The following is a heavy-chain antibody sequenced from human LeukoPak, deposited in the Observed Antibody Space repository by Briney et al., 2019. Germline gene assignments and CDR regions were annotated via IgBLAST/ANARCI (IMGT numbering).Heavy chain of an antibody. V-gene: IGHV1-69*13. CDR3: ARDSKGDTKDEYYYYSYGMDV. CDR2: IIPIFGTA. Sequence: SAKVSCKDSVGTFSSYAISWVRQAPRQGLEWMGGIIPIFGTANYAQKFQGRVTITADESTSTAYMELSSLRSEDTAVYYCARDSKGDTKDEYYYYSYGMDVWGQGTTVTVSS. CDR1: VGTFSSYA. J-gene: IGHJ6*02. D-gene: IGHD2-21*02.